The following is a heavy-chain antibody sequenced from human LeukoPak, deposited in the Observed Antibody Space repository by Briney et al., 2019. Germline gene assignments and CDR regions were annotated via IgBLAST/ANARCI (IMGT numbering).Heavy chain of an antibody. CDR2: ISSSSSYI. D-gene: IGHD5-18*01. V-gene: IGHV3-21*01. CDR1: GFTFSSYA. CDR3: ARDAPNVDTSF. Sequence: GGSLRLSCAASGFTFSSYAMCWVRQAPGKGLEWVSSISSSSSYIYYADSVKGRFTISRDNAKNSLYLQMNSLRAEDTAVYYCARDAPNVDTSFWGQGTLVTVSS. J-gene: IGHJ4*02.